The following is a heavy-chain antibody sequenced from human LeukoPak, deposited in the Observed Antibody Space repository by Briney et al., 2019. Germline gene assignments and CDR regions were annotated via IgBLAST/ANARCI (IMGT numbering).Heavy chain of an antibody. CDR2: LYTSGST. CDR1: GASISIYY. Sequence: TPSETLSLTCADTGASISIYYWSWIRPPAGKGLEWIGPLYTSGSTNYNPSLKSRVTMSVDTSKNQFSLKLSSVTAADTAVYYGVGDYGDYVGYYFDYWGQGTLVTVSS. V-gene: IGHV4-4*07. CDR3: VGDYGDYVGYYFDY. J-gene: IGHJ4*02. D-gene: IGHD4-17*01.